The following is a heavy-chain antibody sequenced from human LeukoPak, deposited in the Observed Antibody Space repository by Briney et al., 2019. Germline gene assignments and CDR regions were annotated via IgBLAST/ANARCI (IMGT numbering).Heavy chain of an antibody. CDR3: TLLVVVTAIVAFDI. V-gene: IGHV3-15*01. J-gene: IGHJ3*02. Sequence: GGSLRLSCAASGFTFSNAWMSWVRQAPGKGLEWVGRIKSKTDGGTTDYAAPVKGRFTISRDDSKNTLYLQMNSLKTEDTAVYCCTLLVVVTAIVAFDIWGQGTMVTVSS. CDR2: IKSKTDGGTT. D-gene: IGHD2-21*02. CDR1: GFTFSNAW.